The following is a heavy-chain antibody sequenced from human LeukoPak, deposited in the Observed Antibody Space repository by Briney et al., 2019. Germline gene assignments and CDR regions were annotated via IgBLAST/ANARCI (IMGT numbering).Heavy chain of an antibody. CDR3: ARSIAVAGSQPAFDY. V-gene: IGHV4-34*01. Sequence: SSETLSLTCAVYGGSFSGYYWSWIRQPPGKGLEWIGEINHSGSTNYNPSLKSRVTISVDTPKNQFSLKLSSVTAADTAVYYCARSIAVAGSQPAFDYWGQGTPVTVSS. D-gene: IGHD6-19*01. CDR1: GGSFSGYY. CDR2: INHSGST. J-gene: IGHJ4*02.